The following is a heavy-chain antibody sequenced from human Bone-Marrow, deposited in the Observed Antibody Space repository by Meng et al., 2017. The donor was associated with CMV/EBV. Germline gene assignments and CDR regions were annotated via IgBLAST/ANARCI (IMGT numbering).Heavy chain of an antibody. D-gene: IGHD3-22*01. J-gene: IGHJ3*02. CDR2: ISGSGGST. CDR3: AKDRQDAGVVVITDDAFDI. V-gene: IGHV3-23*01. CDR1: GFTFSSYA. Sequence: GESLKISCAASGFTFSSYAMSWVRQAPGKGLEWVSAISGSGGSTYYADSVKGRFTISRDNSKNTLYLQMNSLRAEDTAVYYCAKDRQDAGVVVITDDAFDIWGQGKMVNV.